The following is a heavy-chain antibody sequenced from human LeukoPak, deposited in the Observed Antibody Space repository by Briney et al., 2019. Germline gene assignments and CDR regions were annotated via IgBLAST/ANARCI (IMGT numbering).Heavy chain of an antibody. CDR3: AKANWVSSPDAVF. J-gene: IGHJ4*02. Sequence: GGSLRLSCAASGFTFSTYATSWVRQGPARGLEWVSSLRGGGETFYADSVKGRFTLSRDESKNTVYLQMNNLRVDDTAVYFCAKANWVSSPDAVFWGQGTLVTVSS. CDR2: LRGGGET. D-gene: IGHD3-16*01. CDR1: GFTFSTYA. V-gene: IGHV3-23*01.